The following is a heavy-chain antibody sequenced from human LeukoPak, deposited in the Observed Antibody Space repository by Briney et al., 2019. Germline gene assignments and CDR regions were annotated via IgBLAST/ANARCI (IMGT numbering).Heavy chain of an antibody. V-gene: IGHV4-61*02. D-gene: IGHD3-10*01. Sequence: SQTLSLTCTVSGDSINTGSYYWSWIRQPAGKGLEWIGRVYATGITDYNSSFTSRVSISVDTSKNQFSLKLSSVTAADTAVYYCARGGYYGSGNDFRFDPWGQGTLVTVSS. CDR3: ARGGYYGSGNDFRFDP. J-gene: IGHJ5*02. CDR1: GDSINTGSYY. CDR2: VYATGIT.